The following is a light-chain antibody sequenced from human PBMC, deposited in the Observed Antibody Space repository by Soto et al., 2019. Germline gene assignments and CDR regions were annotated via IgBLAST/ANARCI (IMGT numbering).Light chain of an antibody. Sequence: QSALTQPASVSGSPGQSITISCTGTSSDVGGYNYVSWYQQHPGKAPKLMIYEVSNRPSGVSNRFSGSKSGNTASLTTSGLQAEEEADYYCSSYTSSSTYVFGTGTKVTVL. CDR3: SSYTSSSTYV. CDR2: EVS. CDR1: SSDVGGYNY. J-gene: IGLJ1*01. V-gene: IGLV2-14*01.